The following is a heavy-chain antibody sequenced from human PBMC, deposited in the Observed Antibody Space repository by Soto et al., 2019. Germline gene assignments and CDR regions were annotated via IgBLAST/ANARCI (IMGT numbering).Heavy chain of an antibody. D-gene: IGHD2-8*01. CDR1: GYTFTSYA. V-gene: IGHV1-3*01. CDR2: INAGNGNT. CDR3: ARARNGRYFDL. J-gene: IGHJ2*01. Sequence: ASVKVSCKASGYTFTSYAMHWVRQAPGQRLEWMGWINAGNGNTKYSQKFQGRVTITRDTSASTAYMELSSLRSEDTAVYYCARARNGRYFDLGGRGTLVPVSS.